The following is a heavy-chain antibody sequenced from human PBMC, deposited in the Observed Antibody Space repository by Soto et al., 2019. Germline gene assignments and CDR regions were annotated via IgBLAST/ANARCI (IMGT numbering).Heavy chain of an antibody. CDR3: ARSVHGSGWPRGYYYYGMDV. CDR1: GDSISRGYH. D-gene: IGHD6-19*01. Sequence: SETVSLTXAVSGDSISRGYHWAWIRQPPGKGLEWVASIYHSGTTYYNPSLKSRVTISVDTSKNQFSLKLSSVTAADTAVYYCARSVHGSGWPRGYYYYGMDVWGQGTTVTVSS. J-gene: IGHJ6*02. CDR2: IYHSGTT. V-gene: IGHV4-38-2*01.